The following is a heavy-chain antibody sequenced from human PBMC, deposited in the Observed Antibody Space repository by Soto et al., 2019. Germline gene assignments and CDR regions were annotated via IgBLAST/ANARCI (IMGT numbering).Heavy chain of an antibody. CDR2: VFFTGYT. J-gene: IGHJ6*02. D-gene: IGHD6-19*01. Sequence: WTWIRQSPGKGLEWIGYVFFTGYTNLNPSLKSRVAMSVDTSKNQFSLRLSSVTAADTALYYCARMKLRVAASLMYYYGMDVWGQGTTVTVSS. CDR3: ARMKLRVAASLMYYYGMDV. V-gene: IGHV4-59*01.